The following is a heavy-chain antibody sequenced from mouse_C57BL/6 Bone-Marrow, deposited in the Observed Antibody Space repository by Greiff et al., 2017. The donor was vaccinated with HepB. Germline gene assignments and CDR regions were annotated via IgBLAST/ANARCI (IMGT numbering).Heavy chain of an antibody. CDR3: ARSLLRYAMDY. Sequence: VQLQQPGAELVMPGASVKLSCKASGYTFTSYWMPWVKQRPGQGLEWIGEIDPSDSYTNYHQKFKGKSTLTVDKSYSTAYMQLSSLTSEDSAVYYCARSLLRYAMDYWGQGTSVTVSS. CDR2: IDPSDSYT. D-gene: IGHD1-1*01. J-gene: IGHJ4*01. CDR1: GYTFTSYW. V-gene: IGHV1-69*01.